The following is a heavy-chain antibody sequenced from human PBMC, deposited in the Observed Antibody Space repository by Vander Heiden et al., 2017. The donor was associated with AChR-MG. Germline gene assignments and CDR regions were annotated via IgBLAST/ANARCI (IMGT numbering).Heavy chain of an antibody. CDR3: ARVLFGPIVGASDY. D-gene: IGHD1-26*01. J-gene: IGHJ4*02. CDR1: GSTISSYW. V-gene: IGHV3-7*01. Sequence: EVQLVEFGGGLVQQGGSLRVSCPASGSTISSYWLSRVRQAPGKGLEWVANIKQDGSDKFYLDSVKGRFTISRDNAKNSLYLQMNRLRDDDTAVYYCARVLFGPIVGASDYWGQGTLGIVSS. CDR2: IKQDGSDK.